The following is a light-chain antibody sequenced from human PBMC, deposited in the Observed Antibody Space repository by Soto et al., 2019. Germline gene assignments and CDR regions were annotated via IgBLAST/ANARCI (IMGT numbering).Light chain of an antibody. CDR1: QSISNW. CDR3: QQCNSNLGGT. J-gene: IGKJ1*01. V-gene: IGKV1-5*03. Sequence: DIQMTQSPSTLSASVGDRVTITCRASQSISNWLAWYQQKPGKAPKLLIYKASTLESGVSSRFSGSGFGTEFTLTISSLQPDDFATYYCQQCNSNLGGTFGQGTKVEIK. CDR2: KAS.